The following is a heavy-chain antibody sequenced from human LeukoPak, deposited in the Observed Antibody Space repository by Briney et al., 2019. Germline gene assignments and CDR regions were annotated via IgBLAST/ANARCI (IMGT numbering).Heavy chain of an antibody. Sequence: GGSLRLSCVASGIAVRNYAMTWVRQSPGKGLEWVSSITGSGTTTRYADSVKGRFTISRDNSVDTLYLQVNSLSAEDTAVYYCGIDPNGDYIGAFDFWGQGTKVTAPS. CDR2: ITGSGTTT. D-gene: IGHD4-17*01. J-gene: IGHJ3*01. V-gene: IGHV3-23*01. CDR3: GIDPNGDYIGAFDF. CDR1: GIAVRNYA.